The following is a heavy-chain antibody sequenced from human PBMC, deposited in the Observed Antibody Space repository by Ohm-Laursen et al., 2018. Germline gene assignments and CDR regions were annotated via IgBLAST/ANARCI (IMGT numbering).Heavy chain of an antibody. CDR3: AKTHRASSSDY. V-gene: IGHV3-23*01. CDR1: GFTFSNYA. D-gene: IGHD3-16*01. J-gene: IGHJ4*02. CDR2: VSGSGSNT. Sequence: SLRLSCSASGFTFSNYAMSWVRQAPGKGLEWVSAVSGSGSNTYYADSVKGRFTASRDNSKNMVFLQMNSLRAEDTALYYCAKTHRASSSDYWGQGTLGTVSS.